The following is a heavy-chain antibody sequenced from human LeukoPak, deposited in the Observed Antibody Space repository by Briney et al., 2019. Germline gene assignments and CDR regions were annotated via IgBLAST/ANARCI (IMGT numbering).Heavy chain of an antibody. V-gene: IGHV4-34*01. Sequence: SETLSLTCAVYGGSFSGYYWSWIRQPPGKGLEWIGEINHSGSTNYNPSLKSRVTISVDTSKNQFSLKLSSVTAADTAVYYCAVWGYGSGSSGSLYYFDYWGQGTLVTVSS. CDR1: GGSFSGYY. D-gene: IGHD3-10*01. CDR2: INHSGST. J-gene: IGHJ4*02. CDR3: AVWGYGSGSSGSLYYFDY.